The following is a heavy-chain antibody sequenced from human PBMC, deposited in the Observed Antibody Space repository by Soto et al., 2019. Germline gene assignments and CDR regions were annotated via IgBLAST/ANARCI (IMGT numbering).Heavy chain of an antibody. J-gene: IGHJ6*03. Sequence: GGSLRLSCAASGFTFSSYAMSWVRQAPGKGLEWVSAISGSGGSTYYADSVKGRFTISRDNSKNTLYLQMNSLRAEDTAVYYCASITMVRGGYYMDVWGKGTTVTVSS. V-gene: IGHV3-23*01. CDR2: ISGSGGST. D-gene: IGHD3-10*01. CDR3: ASITMVRGGYYMDV. CDR1: GFTFSSYA.